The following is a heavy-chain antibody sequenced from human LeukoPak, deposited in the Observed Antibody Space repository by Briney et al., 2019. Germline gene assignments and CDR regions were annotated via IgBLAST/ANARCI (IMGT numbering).Heavy chain of an antibody. J-gene: IGHJ5*02. Sequence: TSETLSLTCTVSGGSISSSSYYWGWIRQPPGKGLEWIGSIYYSGGTYYNPSLKSRVTISVDTSKNQFSLKLSSVTAADTAVYYCARRSGSQGWFDPWGQGTLVTVSS. D-gene: IGHD1-26*01. V-gene: IGHV4-39*01. CDR1: GGSISSSSYY. CDR2: IYYSGGT. CDR3: ARRSGSQGWFDP.